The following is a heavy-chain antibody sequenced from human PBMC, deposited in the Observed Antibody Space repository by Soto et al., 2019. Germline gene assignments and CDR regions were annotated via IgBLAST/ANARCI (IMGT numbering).Heavy chain of an antibody. J-gene: IGHJ4*02. D-gene: IGHD2-2*01. CDR2: INPSGGRT. Sequence: QVQLVQSGAEVKKPGASVKVSCKASGYTFSTYYINWVRQAPGQGLEWMGMINPSGGRTSYAQKFQGRVTTTRDTSTSTVFMELSSLRSEDTAMYYCARTYTTSWPSYFDHWGQGTLVTVSS. CDR3: ARTYTTSWPSYFDH. CDR1: GYTFSTYY. V-gene: IGHV1-46*01.